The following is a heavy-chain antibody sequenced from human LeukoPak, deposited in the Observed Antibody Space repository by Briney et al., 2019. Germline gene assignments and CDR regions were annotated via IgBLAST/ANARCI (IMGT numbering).Heavy chain of an antibody. CDR2: IKQDGSDK. Sequence: QAGGSLRLSCAASGFAFSNYWMTWVRQAPGKGLEWVANIKQDGSDKYYVDSVKGRFTISRDNAKNSPYLQMNSLRAEDTAVYYCASTGSCSFWGQGTTVTVSS. V-gene: IGHV3-7*01. J-gene: IGHJ3*01. D-gene: IGHD1-14*01. CDR1: GFAFSNYW. CDR3: ASTGSCSF.